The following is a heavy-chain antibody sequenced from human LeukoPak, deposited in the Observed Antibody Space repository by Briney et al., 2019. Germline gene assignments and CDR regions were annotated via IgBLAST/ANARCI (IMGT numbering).Heavy chain of an antibody. Sequence: PGGSLRLSCAAFGFTFSSYWMSWVRQAPGKGLEWVGNIDQDGSEKYYVASVKGRFNISSANAKYSPFLQMNSLRAEETAVYYCARGKDYDFWSGYQGGFDYWGQGTLVTVSS. CDR2: IDQDGSEK. J-gene: IGHJ4*02. CDR3: ARGKDYDFWSGYQGGFDY. V-gene: IGHV3-7*01. CDR1: GFTFSSYW. D-gene: IGHD3-3*01.